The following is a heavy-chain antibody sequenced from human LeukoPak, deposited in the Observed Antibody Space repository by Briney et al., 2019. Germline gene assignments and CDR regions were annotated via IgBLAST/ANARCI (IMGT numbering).Heavy chain of an antibody. Sequence: GGSLRLSCAASGFTFYSYGMNWVRQAPGKGLEWVSGINRSGDSTSYADSVKGRFTISRDNSKNTLYLQMNSLRAEDTAVYFCASQYTSSRIFDDWGQGTLVTVSS. CDR1: GFTFYSYG. D-gene: IGHD6-13*01. V-gene: IGHV3-23*05. CDR3: ASQYTSSRIFDD. CDR2: INRSGDST. J-gene: IGHJ4*02.